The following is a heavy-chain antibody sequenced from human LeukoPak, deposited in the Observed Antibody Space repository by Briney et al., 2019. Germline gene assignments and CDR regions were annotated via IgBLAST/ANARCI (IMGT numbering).Heavy chain of an antibody. D-gene: IGHD2-15*01. CDR3: ASDSAWNLHGGYLDH. CDR2: ISTRSTTI. V-gene: IGHV3-48*04. CDR1: GFTFSAYS. J-gene: IGHJ4*02. Sequence: GGSLRLSCVASGFTFSAYSMNWVRQAPGRGLEWVSYISTRSTTIHYADSVKGRFTISRDNARNSVYLQMNSLRSEDTAVYYCASDSAWNLHGGYLDHWGQGTLVSVSS.